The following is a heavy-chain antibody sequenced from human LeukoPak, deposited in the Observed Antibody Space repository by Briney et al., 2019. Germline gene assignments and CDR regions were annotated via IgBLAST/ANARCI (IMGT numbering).Heavy chain of an antibody. CDR1: GGSISSGGYY. CDR3: ARDNSGPNDY. D-gene: IGHD2-15*01. V-gene: IGHV4-31*03. Sequence: SETLSLTCTVSGGSISSGGYYWSWIRQHPGKGLEWIGYIYCSGSTYYNPSLKSRVTISVDTSKNQFSLKLSSVTAADTAVYYCARDNSGPNDYWGQGTLVTVSS. CDR2: IYCSGST. J-gene: IGHJ4*02.